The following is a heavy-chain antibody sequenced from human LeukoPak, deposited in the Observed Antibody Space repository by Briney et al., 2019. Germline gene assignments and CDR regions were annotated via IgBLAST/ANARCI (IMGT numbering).Heavy chain of an antibody. CDR3: ARGYSKAAYFDY. CDR2: IYHSGST. V-gene: IGHV4-30-2*01. Sequence: PSETLSLTCAVSGGSISSGGYSWSWIRQPPGKGLEWIGYIYHSGSTYYNPSLKSRVTISVDRSKNQFSLKLSSVTAADTAMYSCARGYSKAAYFDYWGQGTLVTVSS. CDR1: GGSISSGGYS. D-gene: IGHD4-11*01. J-gene: IGHJ4*02.